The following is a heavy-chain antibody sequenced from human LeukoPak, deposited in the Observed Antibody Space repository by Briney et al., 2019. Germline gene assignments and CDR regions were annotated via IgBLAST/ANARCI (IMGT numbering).Heavy chain of an antibody. J-gene: IGHJ4*02. CDR3: ARDSSGWYFDY. CDR2: IYYSGST. Sequence: SETLSLTCTVSGGSISSYYWSWIRQPPGKGLEWIGYIYYSGSTNYNPSLKSRVTISVDTSKTQFSLKLSSVTAADTAVYYCARDSSGWYFDYWGQGTLVTVSS. V-gene: IGHV4-59*01. D-gene: IGHD6-19*01. CDR1: GGSISSYY.